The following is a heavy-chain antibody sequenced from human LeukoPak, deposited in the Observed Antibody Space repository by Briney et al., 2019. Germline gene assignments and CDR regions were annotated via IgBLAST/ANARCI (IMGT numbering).Heavy chain of an antibody. CDR2: IIPIFGTA. Sequence: SVKVSCKASGGTFSSYAISWVRQAPGQGLEWMGGIIPIFGTANYAQKFQGRVTITTDESTSTAYMELSRLRSDDTAVYYCAGGPYCSSTSCYLGWFDPWGQGTLVTVSS. J-gene: IGHJ5*02. CDR3: AGGPYCSSTSCYLGWFDP. CDR1: GGTFSSYA. V-gene: IGHV1-69*05. D-gene: IGHD2-2*01.